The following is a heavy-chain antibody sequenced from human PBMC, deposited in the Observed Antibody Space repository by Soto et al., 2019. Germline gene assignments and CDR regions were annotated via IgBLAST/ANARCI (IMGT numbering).Heavy chain of an antibody. CDR2: IYYSGST. D-gene: IGHD6-19*01. CDR3: ARRAPGQWLPYYYYYGMDV. CDR1: GGSISSYY. V-gene: IGHV4-59*08. J-gene: IGHJ6*04. Sequence: SETLSLTCTVSGGSISSYYWSWIRQPPGKGLGWIGYIYYSGSTNYNPSLKSRVTISVDTSKNQFPLKLSSVTAADTAVYYCARRAPGQWLPYYYYYGMDVWGKGTTVTVSS.